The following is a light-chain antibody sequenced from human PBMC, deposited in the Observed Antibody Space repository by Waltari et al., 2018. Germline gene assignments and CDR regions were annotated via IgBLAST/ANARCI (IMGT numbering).Light chain of an antibody. V-gene: IGLV1-44*01. Sequence: QSVLTQPPSASGTLGQRVTISCSGSSSNIGTNPVNCYLQFPGEAPQLLIYNSSQRTPGVPDRFSGSKSGTSASLAISGLQSEDEANYFCATWDDSLNGSWVFGGGTKLTVL. CDR2: NSS. CDR3: ATWDDSLNGSWV. CDR1: SSNIGTNP. J-gene: IGLJ3*02.